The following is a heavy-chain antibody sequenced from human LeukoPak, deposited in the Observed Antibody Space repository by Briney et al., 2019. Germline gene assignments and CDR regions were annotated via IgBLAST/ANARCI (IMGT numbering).Heavy chain of an antibody. V-gene: IGHV4-59*01. D-gene: IGHD4-17*01. CDR3: ARAGAVYGDYLQTPDYYYYYMDV. CDR2: IYYSGST. CDR1: GGSISSYY. Sequence: SETLSLTCTVSGGSISSYYWSWIRQPPGKGLEWIGYIYYSGSTNYNPSLKSRVTISVDTSKNQFSLKLSSVTAADTAVYYCARAGAVYGDYLQTPDYYYYYMDVWGKGTTVTISS. J-gene: IGHJ6*03.